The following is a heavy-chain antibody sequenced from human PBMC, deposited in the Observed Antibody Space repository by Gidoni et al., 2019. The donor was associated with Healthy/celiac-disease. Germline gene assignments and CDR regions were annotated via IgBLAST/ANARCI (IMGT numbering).Heavy chain of an antibody. CDR1: GFSLSTSGVG. V-gene: IGHV2-5*01. J-gene: IGHJ3*02. Sequence: QITLKESGPTRVKPTQTLTLTCTFSGFSLSTSGVGVGWIRQPPGKALELRALIYWNDDKRYSPSLKSRLTLTKDTSKNPVVLTMTNMDPVDTATYYCAHSVSSGSGRGAFDIWGQGTMVTVSS. CDR2: IYWNDDK. CDR3: AHSVSSGSGRGAFDI. D-gene: IGHD3-10*01.